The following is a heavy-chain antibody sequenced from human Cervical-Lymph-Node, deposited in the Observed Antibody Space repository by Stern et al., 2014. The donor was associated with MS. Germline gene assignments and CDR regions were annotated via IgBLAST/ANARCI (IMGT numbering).Heavy chain of an antibody. J-gene: IGHJ4*02. Sequence: EVQLVESGGGLVQPGGSLRLYCAASGFTFNTYAMSWVRQAPGKGLEWVSVISGSGGSTYDADSVKGRFTISRDNSRNTLFLQMNSLRVEDTAVYYCAKDRAQSIAGAGTIDYWGQGTLVSVSS. CDR3: AKDRAQSIAGAGTIDY. CDR2: ISGSGGST. V-gene: IGHV3-23*04. D-gene: IGHD6-19*01. CDR1: GFTFNTYA.